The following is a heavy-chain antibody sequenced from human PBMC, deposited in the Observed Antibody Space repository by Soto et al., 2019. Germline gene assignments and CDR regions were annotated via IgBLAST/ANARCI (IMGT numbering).Heavy chain of an antibody. J-gene: IGHJ4*02. CDR3: VRGRSYSVYDF. CDR1: GGSISGHS. V-gene: IGHV4-4*07. D-gene: IGHD5-12*01. CDR2: IYPSGST. Sequence: SETLSLTCTVSGGSISGHSWIWIRQPAGRGLEWIGHIYPSGSTSYNPSLRSRVTMSLDTSKNQIFPNLTSVTAADTAGFYCVRGRSYSVYDFWGPGTLVTVSS.